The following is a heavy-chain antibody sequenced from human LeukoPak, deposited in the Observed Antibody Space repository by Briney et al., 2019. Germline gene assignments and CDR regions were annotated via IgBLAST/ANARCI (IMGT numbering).Heavy chain of an antibody. CDR1: GYTFTSYG. Sequence: ASVKVSCKASGYTFTSYGISWVRQAPGQGLEWMGWISAYNGNTNYAQKLQGRVTMTTDTSTGRAYMELRSLRSDDTAVYYCARDTTFPGYSYGPSGDYWGQGTLVTVSS. J-gene: IGHJ4*02. V-gene: IGHV1-18*01. CDR2: ISAYNGNT. CDR3: ARDTTFPGYSYGPSGDY. D-gene: IGHD5-18*01.